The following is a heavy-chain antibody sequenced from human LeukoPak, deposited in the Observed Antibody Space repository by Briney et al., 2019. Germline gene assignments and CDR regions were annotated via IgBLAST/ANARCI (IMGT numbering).Heavy chain of an antibody. CDR1: GGSMSSYY. Sequence: PSETLSLTCTVSGGSMSSYYWSWIRQPPRQGLEWIGYIYYSGSTKYNPSLKSQVTISVDTSKNQFSLKLSSVTAADTAVYYCARGARAGYNLEPFDYWGQGTLVTVSS. J-gene: IGHJ4*02. V-gene: IGHV4-59*08. D-gene: IGHD5-24*01. CDR2: IYYSGST. CDR3: ARGARAGYNLEPFDY.